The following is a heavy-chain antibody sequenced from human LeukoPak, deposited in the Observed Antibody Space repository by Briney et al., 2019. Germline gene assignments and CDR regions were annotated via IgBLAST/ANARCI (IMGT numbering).Heavy chain of an antibody. CDR2: ITISGSTI. CDR1: GFTFTSYE. CDR3: ARTTSFDS. J-gene: IGHJ4*02. V-gene: IGHV3-48*03. D-gene: IGHD1-1*01. Sequence: GGSLRLSCAASGFTFTSYEMNWVRQPPGKGLELVSYITISGSTISYADSVNGRFAISRDNAKNSLYLQMNSLRAEDTAVYYCARTTSFDSWGQGTLVTVSS.